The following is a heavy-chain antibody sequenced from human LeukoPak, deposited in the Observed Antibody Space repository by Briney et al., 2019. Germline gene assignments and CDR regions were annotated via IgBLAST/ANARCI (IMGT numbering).Heavy chain of an antibody. D-gene: IGHD5-24*01. Sequence: GGSLRLSCAASGFTFNDYYMSWIRQAPGKGLEWLSYINIGGTNTHYADSVKGRFTISRDNAKKSLYLEMNNLRAEDTAVYYCAADGAGFDTWARESWSPSPQ. CDR2: INIGGTNT. CDR3: AADGAGFDT. CDR1: GFTFNDYY. V-gene: IGHV3-11*01. J-gene: IGHJ5*02.